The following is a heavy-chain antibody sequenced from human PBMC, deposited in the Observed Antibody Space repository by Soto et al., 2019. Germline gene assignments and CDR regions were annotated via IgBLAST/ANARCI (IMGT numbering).Heavy chain of an antibody. CDR1: GFTFSSYS. CDR3: ARGSSSSWFVKPLVY. J-gene: IGHJ4*02. D-gene: IGHD6-13*01. CDR2: ISSSSSTI. V-gene: IGHV3-48*02. Sequence: EVQLVESGGGLVQPGGSLRLSCAASGFTFSSYSMNWVRQAPGKGLEWVSYISSSSSTIYYAESVKGRFTISRDTATNALDLRMSSLRDEDTAVYYCARGSSSSWFVKPLVYWGQVTLVTVSS.